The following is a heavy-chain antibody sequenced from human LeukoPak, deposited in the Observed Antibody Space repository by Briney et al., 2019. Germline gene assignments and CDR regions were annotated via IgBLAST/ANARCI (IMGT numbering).Heavy chain of an antibody. V-gene: IGHV4-39*01. CDR3: ARHSGYSYGRIGY. D-gene: IGHD5-18*01. Sequence: SETLSLTCTVSGGSISSSSYYWGWIRQPPGKGLEWIGSIYYSGSTYYNPSLKSRLTISVDTSKNQFSLKLSSVTAADTAVYYCARHSGYSYGRIGYWGQGTLVTVSS. J-gene: IGHJ4*02. CDR1: GGSISSSSYY. CDR2: IYYSGST.